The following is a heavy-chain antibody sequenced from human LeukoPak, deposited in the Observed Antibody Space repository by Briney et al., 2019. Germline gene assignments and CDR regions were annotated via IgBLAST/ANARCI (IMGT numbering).Heavy chain of an antibody. CDR2: ISSSGRHK. J-gene: IGHJ4*02. CDR3: ARGGLAGVSDYFDY. V-gene: IGHV3-21*01. D-gene: IGHD7-27*01. CDR1: GFTFSSYS. Sequence: GGSLRLSCAASGFTFSSYSMTWVRQAPGKGLEWVSSISSSGRHKYYADSVKGRFTISRDNAKNSLYLQMNSLRAEDTAVYYCARGGLAGVSDYFDYWGQGTLVTVSS.